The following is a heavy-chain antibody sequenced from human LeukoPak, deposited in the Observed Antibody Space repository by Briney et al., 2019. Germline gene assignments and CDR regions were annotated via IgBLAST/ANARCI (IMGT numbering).Heavy chain of an antibody. CDR1: GFTFSSYA. J-gene: IGHJ4*02. V-gene: IGHV3-23*01. D-gene: IGHD3-16*02. Sequence: PGGSLRLSCAASGFTFSSYAMSWVRQAPGKGLEWVSAISGSGGSTYYADSVKGRFTISRDNSKNTLYLQMNSLRAEDTAVYYCATSNDYVWWSSRPKPFYFDYWGQGTLVTVSS. CDR2: ISGSGGST. CDR3: ATSNDYVWWSSRPKPFYFDY.